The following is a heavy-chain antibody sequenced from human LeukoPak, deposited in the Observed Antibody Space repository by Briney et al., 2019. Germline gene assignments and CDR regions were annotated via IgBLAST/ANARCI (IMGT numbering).Heavy chain of an antibody. V-gene: IGHV4-39*01. CDR3: ANSANYGGNSGFFDY. CDR1: GGSISSSSYY. CDR2: LYYSGST. Sequence: PSETLSLTCTVSGGSISSSSYYWGWIRQPPGKGLEWIGSLYYSGSTHYNPSLKSRVTMSVDTSKNQFSLKLSSVTAADTAVYYCANSANYGGNSGFFDYWGQGTLVTVSS. D-gene: IGHD4-23*01. J-gene: IGHJ4*02.